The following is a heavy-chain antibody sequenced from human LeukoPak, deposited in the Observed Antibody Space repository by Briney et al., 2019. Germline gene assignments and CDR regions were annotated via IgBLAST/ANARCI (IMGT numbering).Heavy chain of an antibody. Sequence: GGSLRLSCAASGFTFSSYSMNWVRQAPGKGLEWVSSISSSSSYIYYADSVKGRITISRDNAKNSLYLQMNSLRAEDTAVYYCAREEYSYGRGVDYWGQGTLVTVSS. D-gene: IGHD5-18*01. J-gene: IGHJ4*02. CDR3: AREEYSYGRGVDY. V-gene: IGHV3-21*01. CDR1: GFTFSSYS. CDR2: ISSSSSYI.